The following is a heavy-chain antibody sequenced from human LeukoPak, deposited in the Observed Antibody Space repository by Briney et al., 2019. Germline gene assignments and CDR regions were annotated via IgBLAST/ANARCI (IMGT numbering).Heavy chain of an antibody. CDR1: GGSISSGGYY. Sequence: SETLSLTCTVSGGSISSGGYYWRWIRQHPGKGLEWIGYIYYSGSTYYNPSLKSRVTISVDTSKNQFSLKLSSVTAADTAVYYCARWDSSSWSHPSDYWGQGTLVTVSS. D-gene: IGHD6-13*01. V-gene: IGHV4-31*03. CDR2: IYYSGST. J-gene: IGHJ4*02. CDR3: ARWDSSSWSHPSDY.